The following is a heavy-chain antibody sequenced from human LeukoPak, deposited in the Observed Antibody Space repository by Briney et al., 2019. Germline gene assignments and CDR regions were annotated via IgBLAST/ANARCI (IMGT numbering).Heavy chain of an antibody. CDR3: ARAAAGTVKLEG. CDR2: INPNSGGT. J-gene: IGHJ4*02. CDR1: GYTFTGYY. V-gene: IGHV1-2*02. D-gene: IGHD6-13*01. Sequence: GASVKVSCKASGYTFTGYYMHWVRQAPGQGLEWMGWINPNSGGTNYAQKFQGRVTMTGDTSISTAYMELSRLRSDDTAVYYCARAAAGTVKLEGWGQGTLVTVSS.